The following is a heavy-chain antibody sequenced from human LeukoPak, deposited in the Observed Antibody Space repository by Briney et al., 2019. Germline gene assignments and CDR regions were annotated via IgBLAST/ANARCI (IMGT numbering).Heavy chain of an antibody. J-gene: IGHJ6*02. Sequence: SETLSLTCTVSGGSISSGPYYWIWIRQHPGKGLEWIGYITYSGNTYYYPALNSRVTVSLDTSKTQFSLKLSSVTAADTAVYYCARGHRIAAAGTGYYYVMDVWGQGALVTVSS. CDR3: ARGHRIAAAGTGYYYVMDV. CDR2: ITYSGNT. V-gene: IGHV4-31*03. CDR1: GGSISSGPYY. D-gene: IGHD6-13*01.